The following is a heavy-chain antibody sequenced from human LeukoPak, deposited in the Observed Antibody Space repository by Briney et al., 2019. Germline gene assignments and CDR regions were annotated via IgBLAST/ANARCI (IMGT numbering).Heavy chain of an antibody. Sequence: PSETLSLTCIVSGGSISGYYWSWIRQPAGKGLEWIGHMDTSGHTNYNSSLMSRVTMSVDTSKNQFSLRLISVTAADTAVYYCARHWSHSVAQFGRSYWFDPWGRGTLVTVSS. CDR1: GGSISGYY. D-gene: IGHD2-15*01. CDR3: ARHWSHSVAQFGRSYWFDP. CDR2: MDTSGHT. V-gene: IGHV4-4*07. J-gene: IGHJ5*02.